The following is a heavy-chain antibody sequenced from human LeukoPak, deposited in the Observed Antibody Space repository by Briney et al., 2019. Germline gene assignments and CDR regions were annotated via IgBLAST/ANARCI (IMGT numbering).Heavy chain of an antibody. Sequence: GESLKISCKGSGYSFTSHWIIWVRQMPGKGLEWMGRIDPSDSYTNYSPSFQGHVTISADKSIRTAYLQWSTLKATDTAMYYCARHDYDSDSFDIWGQGTVVAVSS. D-gene: IGHD3-16*01. J-gene: IGHJ3*02. CDR3: ARHDYDSDSFDI. CDR1: GYSFTSHW. V-gene: IGHV5-10-1*01. CDR2: IDPSDSYT.